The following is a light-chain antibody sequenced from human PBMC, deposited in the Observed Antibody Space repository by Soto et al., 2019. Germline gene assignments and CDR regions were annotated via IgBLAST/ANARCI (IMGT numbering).Light chain of an antibody. Sequence: DIQMTQSPSTLSGSVGDRVTITCRASQTISSWLAWYQQKPGKAPKLLIYAASSLQSGVPSRFSGSGSGTDFTLTISSLQPEDFATYSCQQSYSTPYTFGQGTKVYIK. CDR1: QTISSW. V-gene: IGKV1-39*01. J-gene: IGKJ2*01. CDR2: AAS. CDR3: QQSYSTPYT.